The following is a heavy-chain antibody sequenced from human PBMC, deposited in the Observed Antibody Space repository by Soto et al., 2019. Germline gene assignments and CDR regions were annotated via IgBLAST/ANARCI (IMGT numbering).Heavy chain of an antibody. D-gene: IGHD4-17*01. CDR2: IYYSGST. J-gene: IGHJ5*02. CDR1: GGSISSGDYY. Sequence: TLSLTCTDSGGSISSGDYYWSWIRQPPGKGLEWIGYIYYSGSTYYNPSLKSRVTISVDTSKNQFSLKLRSVTAADTAVYYCARGAVPTNLSGFDPWGQGTQVTVSS. CDR3: ARGAVPTNLSGFDP. V-gene: IGHV4-30-4*01.